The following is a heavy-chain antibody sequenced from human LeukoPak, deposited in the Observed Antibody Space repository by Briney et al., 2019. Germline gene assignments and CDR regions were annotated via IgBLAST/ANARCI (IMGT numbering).Heavy chain of an antibody. Sequence: GGSLRLSCAASGFTFSSYAMHWVRQAPGKGLEWVAVISYDGSNKYYADSVKGRFTISRDNSKNTLYLQMNSLRAEDTAVYYCARGGGSYYRAIDYWGQGTLVTVSS. CDR2: ISYDGSNK. J-gene: IGHJ4*02. V-gene: IGHV3-30*14. D-gene: IGHD1-26*01. CDR3: ARGGGSYYRAIDY. CDR1: GFTFSSYA.